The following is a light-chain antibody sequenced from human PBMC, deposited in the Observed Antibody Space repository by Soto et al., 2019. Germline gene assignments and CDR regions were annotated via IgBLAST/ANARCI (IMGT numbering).Light chain of an antibody. V-gene: IGKV1-5*01. CDR2: DAS. Sequence: DIQMTQSPSTLSASVGDRVTITCRASQSISSWLAWYQQKPGKAPKLLIYDASNLQSGVPSRFSGSGSGTHFTLTISSLQPEDFGTYYCQQTDSFPITFGQGTRLEI. CDR1: QSISSW. CDR3: QQTDSFPIT. J-gene: IGKJ5*01.